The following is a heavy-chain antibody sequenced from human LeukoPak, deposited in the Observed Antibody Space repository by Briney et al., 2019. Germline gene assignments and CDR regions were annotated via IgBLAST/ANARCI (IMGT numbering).Heavy chain of an antibody. D-gene: IGHD4-23*01. CDR2: IWYDGSNK. V-gene: IGHV3-33*01. J-gene: IGHJ6*02. CDR1: GFTFSSYG. CDR3: ARDGGVYGGNSYYYYYYGMDV. Sequence: GGSLRLSCAASGFTFSSYGMHWVRQAPGKGLEWVAVIWYDGSNKYYADSVKGRFTISRDNSENTLYLQMNSLRAEDTAVYYCARDGGVYGGNSYYYYYYGMDVWGQGTTATVSS.